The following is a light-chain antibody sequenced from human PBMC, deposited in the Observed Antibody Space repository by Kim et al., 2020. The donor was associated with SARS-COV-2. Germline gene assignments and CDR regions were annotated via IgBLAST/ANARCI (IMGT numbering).Light chain of an antibody. J-gene: IGLJ1*01. CDR2: EVT. Sequence: QSALTQPPSASGSPGQSVTISCTGTSSDVGGHNYVSWYQHHPGKAPKSIIYEVTKRPSGVPDRFSGSKSGNTAFLTVSGLQADDEADYYCSSYSGSNNFVFGTGTKVTVL. CDR3: SSYSGSNNFV. CDR1: SSDVGGHNY. V-gene: IGLV2-8*01.